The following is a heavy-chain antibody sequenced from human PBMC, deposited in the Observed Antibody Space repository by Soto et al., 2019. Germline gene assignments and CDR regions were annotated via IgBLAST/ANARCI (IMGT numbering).Heavy chain of an antibody. CDR2: ILNDGSNR. J-gene: IGHJ6*02. CDR1: EFTFSNYG. V-gene: IGHV3-33*01. CDR3: ARDDEYSGYGMDA. D-gene: IGHD3-10*01. Sequence: QGQLVDSGGGVIQPGRSLRLSCAASEFTFSNYGMHWVRQAPGKGLEWVAVILNDGSNRYHAESVKDRFTISRDNSKITLYLQMNSLRAEDTAVYYCARDDEYSGYGMDAWGRGTTVTVS.